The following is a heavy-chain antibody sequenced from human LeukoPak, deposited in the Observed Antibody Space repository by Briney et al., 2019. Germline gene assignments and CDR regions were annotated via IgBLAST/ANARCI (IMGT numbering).Heavy chain of an antibody. CDR2: LFRTGIT. Sequence: PSESLSLTCTVSGHFISSGWYWAWIRQPPGKGLEWIGILFRTGITSYNPSLKSRVTISVDTSKNQFSLKLNFATAADTAVYYCARDLTQRDILTGYFKGYYFDYWGQGTLVTVSS. V-gene: IGHV4-38-2*02. D-gene: IGHD3-9*01. J-gene: IGHJ4*02. CDR3: ARDLTQRDILTGYFKGYYFDY. CDR1: GHFISSGWY.